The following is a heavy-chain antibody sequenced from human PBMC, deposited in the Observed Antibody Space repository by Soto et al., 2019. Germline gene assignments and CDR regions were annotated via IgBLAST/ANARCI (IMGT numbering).Heavy chain of an antibody. CDR1: GGSISRGDYY. V-gene: IGHV4-39*01. CDR3: ARRLNYDFWSGYTLDY. CDR2: IYYSGST. Sequence: SETLSLTCTVSGGSISRGDYYWGWIRQPPGKGLEWIGSIYYSGSTYYNPSLKSRVTISVDTSKNQFSLKLSSVTAADTAVYYCARRLNYDFWSGYTLDYWGQGTLVTVSS. J-gene: IGHJ4*02. D-gene: IGHD3-3*01.